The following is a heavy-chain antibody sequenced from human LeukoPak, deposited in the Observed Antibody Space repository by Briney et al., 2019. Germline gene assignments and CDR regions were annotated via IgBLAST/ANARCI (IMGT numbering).Heavy chain of an antibody. CDR1: GGSISSYY. CDR2: IYYSGST. Sequence: SETLSLTCTVSGGSISSYYWSWIRQPPGKGLEWIGYIYYSGSTNYIPSLKSRVTISVDTAKNQFSLKLSSVTAADTAVYYCARDSSSWLDAFDIWGQGTMVTVSS. CDR3: ARDSSSWLDAFDI. J-gene: IGHJ3*02. D-gene: IGHD6-13*01. V-gene: IGHV4-59*01.